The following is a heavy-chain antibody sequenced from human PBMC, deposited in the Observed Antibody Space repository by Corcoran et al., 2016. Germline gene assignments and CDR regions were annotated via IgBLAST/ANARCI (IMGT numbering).Heavy chain of an antibody. CDR2: IIPIFGTA. J-gene: IGHJ6*02. CDR3: ARVVVADFGVVMTYYGMDV. Sequence: QVQLVQSGAEVKKPGSSVKVSCKASGGTFSSYAISWVRQAPGQGLEWMGGIIPIFGTANYAQKFQGRVTITADESTSTAYMELSSLRAEDTAGYYCARVVVADFGVVMTYYGMDVWGQGTTVTVSS. CDR1: GGTFSSYA. V-gene: IGHV1-69*01. D-gene: IGHD3-3*01.